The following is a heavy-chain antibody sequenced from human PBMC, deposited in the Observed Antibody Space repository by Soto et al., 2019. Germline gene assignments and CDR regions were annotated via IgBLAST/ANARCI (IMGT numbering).Heavy chain of an antibody. CDR1: GGSISSYY. J-gene: IGHJ3*02. CDR3: ARVWGGAFDI. D-gene: IGHD3-10*01. Sequence: SETLSLTCTVSGGSISSYYWSWIRQPPGKGLEWVGYIYYDGTARHNPSLKSRVTISVDTSKNQFSLKLSSVTAADTAVYYCARVWGGAFDIWGQGTMVTVSS. V-gene: IGHV4-59*01. CDR2: IYYDGTA.